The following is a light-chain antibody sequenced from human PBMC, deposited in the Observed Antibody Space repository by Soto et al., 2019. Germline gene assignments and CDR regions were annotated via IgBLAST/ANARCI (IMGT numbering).Light chain of an antibody. V-gene: IGKV1-5*03. Sequence: DIQMTQSPSTLSASVGDRVTITCRASQSISSWLAWYQQKPGKAPKLLIYKASSLESGVPSRFSGSGSGTEFTLTISNLQPDDFATYYCQQYNSYSYTFGQGTTLEIK. CDR3: QQYNSYSYT. CDR1: QSISSW. J-gene: IGKJ2*01. CDR2: KAS.